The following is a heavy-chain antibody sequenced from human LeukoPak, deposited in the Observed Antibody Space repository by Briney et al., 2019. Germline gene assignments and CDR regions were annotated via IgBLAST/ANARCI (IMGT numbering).Heavy chain of an antibody. CDR1: GGTFSSYA. J-gene: IGHJ4*02. D-gene: IGHD1-26*01. CDR2: IIPIFGTA. V-gene: IGHV1-69*05. Sequence: GSSVKVSCKASGGTFSSYAISWVRQAPGQGLEWMGGIIPIFGTANYAQKFQGRVTITTDESTSTAYMELSSLRSEDTAIDYCARVFARGGGISGSYYYYWGQGTLVTVSS. CDR3: ARVFARGGGISGSYYYY.